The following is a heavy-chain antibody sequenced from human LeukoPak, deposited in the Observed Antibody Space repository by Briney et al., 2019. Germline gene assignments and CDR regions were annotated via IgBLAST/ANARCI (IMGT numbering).Heavy chain of an antibody. CDR2: MNPNSGNT. D-gene: IGHD3-10*01. Sequence: ASVKASCMDSGYTFISYDGSWGRQAAGQGLEWMGWMNPNSGNTGYAQKFQGRVTMTRSTSINTAYMELSNLTSEDTAVYYCARSSRGVRRRTDYWGQGTLVTVSS. CDR3: ARSSRGVRRRTDY. V-gene: IGHV1-8*01. CDR1: GYTFISYD. J-gene: IGHJ4*02.